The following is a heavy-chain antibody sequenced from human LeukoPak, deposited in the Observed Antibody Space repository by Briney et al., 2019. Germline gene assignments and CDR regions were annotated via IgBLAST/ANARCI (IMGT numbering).Heavy chain of an antibody. V-gene: IGHV5-51*01. CDR3: ARLNRASLISPGYDY. CDR1: GYSFTTFW. J-gene: IGHJ4*02. CDR2: IYPGDSDT. Sequence: GESLKISCKGSGYSFTTFWIGWVRQMPGKGLEWMGLIYPGDSDTRYSPSFQGQVTISADKSISTAYLQWSSLKASDTAIYYCARLNRASLISPGYDYWGQGTLITVS. D-gene: IGHD1-14*01.